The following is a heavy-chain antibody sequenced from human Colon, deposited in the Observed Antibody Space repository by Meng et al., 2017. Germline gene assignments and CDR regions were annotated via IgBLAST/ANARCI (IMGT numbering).Heavy chain of an antibody. CDR3: GGNNYGYDY. CDR1: GFTFSNAW. J-gene: IGHJ4*02. CDR2: IKSKADGGTA. D-gene: IGHD5-18*01. V-gene: IGHV3-15*02. Sequence: EVQRVESGGALVKPGGSLRLSCAASGFTFSNAWMSWVRQAPGKGLEWVGRIKSKADGGTADYAAPVNGRFSISRDDSKNTLYLQMNSLKTEDTAVYYCGGNNYGYDYWGQGTLVTGSS.